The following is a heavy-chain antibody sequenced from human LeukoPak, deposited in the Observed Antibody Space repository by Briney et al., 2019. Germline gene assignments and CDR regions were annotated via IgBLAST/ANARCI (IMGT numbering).Heavy chain of an antibody. J-gene: IGHJ4*02. CDR2: ISGSGGST. CDR1: GFTFSSYA. CDR3: ARDPTPSNLSPLPFDY. D-gene: IGHD1-14*01. V-gene: IGHV3-23*01. Sequence: RGSLRLSCAASGFTFSSYAMSWVRQAPGKGLEWVSAISGSGGSTYYADSVKGRFTISRDNSKNTLYLQMNSLRAEDTAVYYCARDPTPSNLSPLPFDYWGQGTLVTVSS.